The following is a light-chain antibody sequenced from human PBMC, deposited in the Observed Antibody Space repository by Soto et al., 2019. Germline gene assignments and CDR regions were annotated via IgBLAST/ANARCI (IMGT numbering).Light chain of an antibody. CDR3: QQYNIYPLT. CDR2: AAS. CDR1: QDLNSY. Sequence: DVQMTQSPSSLSSSVGDRVTITCRASQDLNSYLAWYQQKPGNAPKSLIYAASSLQTGVPSRFSGSESGTDFTLTINNLQPEESATYYCQQYNIYPLTFGGGTKVEIK. J-gene: IGKJ4*01. V-gene: IGKV1D-16*01.